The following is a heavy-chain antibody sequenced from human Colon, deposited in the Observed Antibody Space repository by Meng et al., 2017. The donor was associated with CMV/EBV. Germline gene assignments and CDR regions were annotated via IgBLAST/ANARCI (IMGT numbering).Heavy chain of an antibody. CDR2: MYYSGST. CDR3: ATISGYRYTEYFQH. J-gene: IGHJ1*01. D-gene: IGHD5-18*01. V-gene: IGHV4-39*07. Sequence: SVGSISSSSSYWGWIRQPPGKGLEWIGTMYYSGSTYYNPSLKSRVTISADTSKNQFSLRVSSVTAADTAVYFCATISGYRYTEYFQHWGQGTLVTVSS. CDR1: VGSISSSSSY.